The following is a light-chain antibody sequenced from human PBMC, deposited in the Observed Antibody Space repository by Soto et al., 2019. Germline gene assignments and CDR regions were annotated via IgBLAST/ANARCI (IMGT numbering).Light chain of an antibody. J-gene: IGLJ1*01. V-gene: IGLV2-14*01. CDR2: EVS. CDR1: SSDVGGYNY. Sequence: SALTQPASVSGSPEQSITISCTGTSSDVGGYNYVSWYQQHPGKAPKLMIYEVSNRPSGVSNRFSGSKSGNTASLTISGLQAVDEADYYCTSYTSISLYVFGTGTKVTVL. CDR3: TSYTSISLYV.